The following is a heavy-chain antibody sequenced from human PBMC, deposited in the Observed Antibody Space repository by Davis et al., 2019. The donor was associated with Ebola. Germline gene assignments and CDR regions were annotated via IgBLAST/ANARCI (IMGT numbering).Heavy chain of an antibody. Sequence: GSLRLSCTVSGGSISSYYWSWIRQPPGKGLEWIGYIYYSGSTNYNPSLKSRVTISVDTSKRQFSLKLSSVTAADTAVYFCATFVGDGTTETLDYWGQGTLVTVSS. D-gene: IGHD1-1*01. CDR2: IYYSGST. CDR1: GGSISSYY. CDR3: ATFVGDGTTETLDY. V-gene: IGHV4-59*01. J-gene: IGHJ4*02.